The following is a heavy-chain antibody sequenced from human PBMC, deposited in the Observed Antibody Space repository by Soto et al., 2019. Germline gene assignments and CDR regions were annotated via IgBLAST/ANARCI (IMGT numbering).Heavy chain of an antibody. CDR2: IRSKANSYAT. CDR1: GFTFSGSA. J-gene: IGHJ6*03. V-gene: IGHV3-73*01. CDR3: TSSFWSDHGSSYYYYYMDV. Sequence: GGSLRLSCAASGFTFSGSAMHWVRQASGKGLEWVGRIRSKANSYATAYAASVKGRFTISRDDSKNTAYLQMNSLKTEDTAVYYCTSSFWSDHGSSYYYYYMDVWGKGTTVTVSS. D-gene: IGHD3-3*01.